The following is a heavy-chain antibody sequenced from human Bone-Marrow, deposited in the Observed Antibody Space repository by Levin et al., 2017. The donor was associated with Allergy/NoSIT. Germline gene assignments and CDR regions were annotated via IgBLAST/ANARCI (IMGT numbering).Heavy chain of an antibody. CDR3: AKSRFSSSWYGAGMDV. CDR2: FDDSGTS. CDR1: DVSIKTYY. V-gene: IGHV4-59*01. J-gene: IGHJ6*02. D-gene: IGHD6-13*01. Sequence: SETLSLICTVSDVSIKTYYWSWIRQSPAKGLEWIGYFDDSGTSDYNPSLKSRATISIDTSNNRFSLKLTSVTGADTAVYYCAKSRFSSSWYGAGMDVWGQGATVIVSS.